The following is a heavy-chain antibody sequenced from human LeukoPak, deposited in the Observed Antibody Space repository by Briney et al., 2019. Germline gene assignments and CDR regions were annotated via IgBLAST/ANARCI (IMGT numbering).Heavy chain of an antibody. Sequence: PGGSLRLSCSASGFSFSNFAMHWVRQAPGKGLEWVAVISYDGSNKYYADSVKGRFTISRDNSKNTLYLQMNSLRAEDTAVYYCAKDIAAAAGTYIDYWGQGTLVTVSS. J-gene: IGHJ4*02. CDR3: AKDIAAAAGTYIDY. CDR1: GFSFSNFA. CDR2: ISYDGSNK. V-gene: IGHV3-30*04. D-gene: IGHD6-13*01.